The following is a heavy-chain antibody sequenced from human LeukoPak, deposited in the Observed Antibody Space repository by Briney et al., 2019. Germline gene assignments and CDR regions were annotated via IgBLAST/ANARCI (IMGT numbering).Heavy chain of an antibody. V-gene: IGHV3-23*01. CDR1: GFTFSSYG. CDR3: AKVFYYDSSAPVAFDI. Sequence: PGGTLRLSCAASGFTFSSYGLTWVRQAPGKGLEWVSTISGSGGSTYYADSVKGRFTISRDNSKNTLYLQMNSLRAEDTAVYYCAKVFYYDSSAPVAFDIWGQGTMVTVSS. CDR2: ISGSGGST. J-gene: IGHJ3*02. D-gene: IGHD3-22*01.